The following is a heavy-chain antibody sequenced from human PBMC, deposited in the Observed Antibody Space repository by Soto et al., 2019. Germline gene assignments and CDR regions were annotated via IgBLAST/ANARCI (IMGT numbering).Heavy chain of an antibody. CDR2: ISAYNGNT. Sequence: ASVKVSCKASGYTFTSYGISWVRQAPGQGLEWMGWISAYNGNTNYAQKLQGRVTMITDTSTSTAYMELRSLRSDDTAVYYCARDLGPDIVVVPAAIFAFDIWGQGTMVTVSS. J-gene: IGHJ3*02. CDR3: ARDLGPDIVVVPAAIFAFDI. CDR1: GYTFTSYG. V-gene: IGHV1-18*01. D-gene: IGHD2-2*01.